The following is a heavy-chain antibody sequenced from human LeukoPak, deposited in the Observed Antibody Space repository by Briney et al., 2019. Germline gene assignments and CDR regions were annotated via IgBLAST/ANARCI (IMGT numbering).Heavy chain of an antibody. D-gene: IGHD2-21*02. J-gene: IGHJ1*01. Sequence: GGSLRLSCAASGFTFNSYAMSWVRQAPGKGLEWVSSIDGSSSHVYYADSVKGRFTISRDNTKSSLYLQMNSLRAEDMAVYYCARGYCGGDCYGDWGQGTLVTVSS. CDR3: ARGYCGGDCYGD. V-gene: IGHV3-21*01. CDR1: GFTFNSYA. CDR2: IDGSSSHV.